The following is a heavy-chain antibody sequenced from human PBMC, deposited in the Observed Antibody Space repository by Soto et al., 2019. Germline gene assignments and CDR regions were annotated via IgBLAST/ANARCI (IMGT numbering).Heavy chain of an antibody. D-gene: IGHD5-18*01. J-gene: IGHJ2*01. Sequence: EVQILESGGGLVQPGGSLRLSCAASGFSFSNYAMSWVRQAPGKGLAWVSGINAGGGSTHEADSLKCRFTISRDNSSNALYLPINTLRAEVTAVYYFAKDVGNSYGRYSYFDLWGRGTLVTVSS. CDR3: AKDVGNSYGRYSYFDL. V-gene: IGHV3-23*01. CDR2: INAGGGST. CDR1: GFSFSNYA.